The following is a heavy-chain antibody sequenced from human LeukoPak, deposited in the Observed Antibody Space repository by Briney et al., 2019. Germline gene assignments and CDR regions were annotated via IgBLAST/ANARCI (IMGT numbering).Heavy chain of an antibody. D-gene: IGHD2-21*02. CDR3: ARGYCGGDCYTILGFDY. Sequence: SETLSLTCTVSGGSISSSSYYWGWIRQPPGKGLEWIGSIYYSGSTYYNPSLKSRVTISVDTSKNQFSLKLSSVTAADTAVYYCARGYCGGDCYTILGFDYWGQGTLVTVSS. CDR1: GGSISSSSYY. CDR2: IYYSGST. V-gene: IGHV4-39*07. J-gene: IGHJ4*02.